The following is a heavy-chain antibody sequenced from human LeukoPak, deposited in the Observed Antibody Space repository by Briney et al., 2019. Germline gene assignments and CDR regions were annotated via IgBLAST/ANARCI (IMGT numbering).Heavy chain of an antibody. Sequence: GGSLRLSCAASGFTFSSYGMHWVRQAPGKGLEWVAVIWYDGSNKYYADSVKGRFTISRDNSKNTLYLQMNSLRAEDTAVYYCALEQTLYYFDYWGQGTLVTVSS. J-gene: IGHJ4*02. V-gene: IGHV3-33*01. D-gene: IGHD1-1*01. CDR1: GFTFSSYG. CDR2: IWYDGSNK. CDR3: ALEQTLYYFDY.